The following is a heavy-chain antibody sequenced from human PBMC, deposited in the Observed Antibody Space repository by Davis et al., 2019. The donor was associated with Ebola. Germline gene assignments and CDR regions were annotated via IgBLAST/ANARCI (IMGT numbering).Heavy chain of an antibody. CDR1: GFTFTDHV. D-gene: IGHD5-12*01. Sequence: GGSLRLSCSASGFTFTDHVFYWARQAPGKGLEFVSAISTYGGSTDYADSVRGRFTISRDNSKNTLYLQMTSLRTEDTAVYYCVRVYNRYADYWGQGTLVTVSS. CDR3: VRVYNRYADY. J-gene: IGHJ4*02. CDR2: ISTYGGST. V-gene: IGHV3-64D*06.